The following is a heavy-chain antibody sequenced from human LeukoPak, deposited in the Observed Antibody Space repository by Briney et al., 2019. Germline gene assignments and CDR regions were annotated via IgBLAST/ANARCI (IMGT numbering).Heavy chain of an antibody. CDR3: ARDSSWSFDY. CDR2: ISRSSDHI. V-gene: IGHV3-48*02. Sequence: GGSLRLSCAASGFTFTSYSMNWVRQAPGKGLEWISYISRSSDHIYYADSVKGRFTMSKDNAKNSLSLQMNSLRDEDTAVYYCARDSSWSFDYWGHGTLVTV. CDR1: GFTFTSYS. J-gene: IGHJ4*01. D-gene: IGHD2-15*01.